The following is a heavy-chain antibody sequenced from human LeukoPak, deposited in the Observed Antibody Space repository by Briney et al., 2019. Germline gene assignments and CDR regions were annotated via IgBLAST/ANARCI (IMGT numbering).Heavy chain of an antibody. CDR3: ARGTYYYDSSGYRGFDY. Sequence: SSETLSLTCTVSGGSISSSSYYWGWIRQPPGKGLEWIGSIYYSGSTYYNPSLKSRVTISVDTSKNQFSLKLSSVTAADTAVYYCARGTYYYDSSGYRGFDYWGQGTLVTVSS. CDR2: IYYSGST. V-gene: IGHV4-39*07. J-gene: IGHJ4*02. CDR1: GGSISSSSYY. D-gene: IGHD3-22*01.